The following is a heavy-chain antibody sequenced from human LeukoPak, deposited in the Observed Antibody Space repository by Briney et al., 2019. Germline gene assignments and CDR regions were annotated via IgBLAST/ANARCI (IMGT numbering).Heavy chain of an antibody. V-gene: IGHV1-2*02. J-gene: IGHJ5*02. D-gene: IGHD3-3*01. Sequence: GASVKVSCKASGYTFTGYYMHWVRQAPGQGLEWMGWINPNSGGTNYAQKFQGRVTMTRDTSISTAYMELSRLRSDDTAVYYCARQENFWSGYYLPEFRNWFDPWGQGTLVTVSS. CDR3: ARQENFWSGYYLPEFRNWFDP. CDR2: INPNSGGT. CDR1: GYTFTGYY.